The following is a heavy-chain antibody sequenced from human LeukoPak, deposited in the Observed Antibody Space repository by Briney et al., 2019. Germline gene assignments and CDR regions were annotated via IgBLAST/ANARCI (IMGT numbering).Heavy chain of an antibody. CDR1: GDSISSNNYY. CDR2: IYYSGNT. V-gene: IGHV4-39*01. Sequence: PSETLSLTCSVSGDSISSNNYYWGWIRQAPGKGLEWIGSIYYSGNTYYNPSLKSRATIYVDTSKNQFSLRLDSVTAADTAVYYCTRTQYCNGSSCYTEVAYWGQGTLVTVSS. J-gene: IGHJ4*02. D-gene: IGHD2-15*01. CDR3: TRTQYCNGSSCYTEVAY.